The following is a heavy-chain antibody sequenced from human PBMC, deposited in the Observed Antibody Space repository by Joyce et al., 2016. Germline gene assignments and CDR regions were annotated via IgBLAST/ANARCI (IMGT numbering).Heavy chain of an antibody. CDR2: IKSKTSGETT. J-gene: IGHJ4*02. CDR3: AADVAEVGFGELDH. V-gene: IGHV3-15*01. CDR1: GFTFNVAW. Sequence: EVQVAEYGGGLVKPGGSLRLSCAASGFTFNVAWMTWVRQAPGKCLEWVGRIKSKTSGETTEYAAPVKGRFTISRDDSKNTVSLQMNGLRTEDTAVYFCAADVAEVGFGELDHWGQGTLVTVSS. D-gene: IGHD3-10*01.